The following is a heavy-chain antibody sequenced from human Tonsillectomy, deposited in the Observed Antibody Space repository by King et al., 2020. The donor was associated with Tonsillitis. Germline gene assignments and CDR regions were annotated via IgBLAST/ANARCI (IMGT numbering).Heavy chain of an antibody. CDR1: GFTFDDYA. D-gene: IGHD4-23*01. CDR3: AKEIEQSYGGNSPLDY. Sequence: VQLVESGGGLVQPGRSLRLSCAASGFTFDDYAMHWVRRGPGKGLEWVSGISWNSGSRGYADSVKGRFTISRDNAKNSLYLQMNSLRAEDTALYYCAKEIEQSYGGNSPLDYWGQGTLVTVSS. J-gene: IGHJ4*02. V-gene: IGHV3-9*01. CDR2: ISWNSGSR.